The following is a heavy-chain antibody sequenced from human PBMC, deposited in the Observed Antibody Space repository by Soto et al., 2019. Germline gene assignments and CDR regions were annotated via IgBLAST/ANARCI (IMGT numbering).Heavy chain of an antibody. Sequence: QVQLVQSGAEVKKPGASVKVSCKASGYTFTSYYMHWVRQAPGQGLEWMGVINPTGYRIIYAQKFTGRVTMTRDTSTTTVYMDLSSLRSEDTAVYYCAREPILSTVATVDHYYGMDVWGQGTTVTVS. V-gene: IGHV1-46*01. CDR1: GYTFTSYY. J-gene: IGHJ6*02. CDR3: AREPILSTVATVDHYYGMDV. D-gene: IGHD4-17*01. CDR2: INPTGYRI.